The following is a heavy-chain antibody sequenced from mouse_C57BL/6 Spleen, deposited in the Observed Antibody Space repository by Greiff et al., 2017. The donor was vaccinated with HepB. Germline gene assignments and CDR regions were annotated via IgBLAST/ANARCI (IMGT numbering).Heavy chain of an antibody. Sequence: EVKLVESGGGLVQPKGSLKLSCAASGFSFNTYAMNWVRQAPGKGLEWVARIRSKSNNYATYYADSVKDRFTISRDDSESMLYLQMNNLKTEDTAMYYCVRWATGAFDYWGQGTTLTVSS. CDR2: IRSKSNNYAT. V-gene: IGHV10-1*01. CDR1: GFSFNTYA. CDR3: VRWATGAFDY. D-gene: IGHD4-1*02. J-gene: IGHJ2*01.